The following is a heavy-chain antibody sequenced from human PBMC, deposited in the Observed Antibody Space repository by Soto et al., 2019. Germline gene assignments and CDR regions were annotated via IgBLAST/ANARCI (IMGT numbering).Heavy chain of an antibody. V-gene: IGHV3-23*01. J-gene: IGHJ6*02. Sequence: DVQLLESGGGLVQPGESLRLSCAASGFTFGNYFMNWVRQAPGKGLEWVSDISSNGGRTHYADSVRGRFTISRDNSRNTLYLQMSSLRAEDTALYYCAKDLHWYGMDVWGQGTTVTVSS. CDR2: ISSNGGRT. CDR1: GFTFGNYF. CDR3: AKDLHWYGMDV. D-gene: IGHD1-1*01.